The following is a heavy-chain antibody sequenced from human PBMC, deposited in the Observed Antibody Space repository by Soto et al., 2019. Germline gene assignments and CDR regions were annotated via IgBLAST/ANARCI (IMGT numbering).Heavy chain of an antibody. CDR1: GYTFTSYG. V-gene: IGHV1-18*04. CDR2: ISAYNGNT. CDR3: AILKGLLWFGESGNWFDH. Sequence: GASVKVSCKASGYTFTSYGISWVRQAPGQGLEWMGWISAYNGNTNYEQKLQGRVTMTTDTSTSRAYMELRSLRSDETAVYYCAILKGLLWFGESGNWFDHWGQGTLVTVSS. D-gene: IGHD3-10*01. J-gene: IGHJ5*02.